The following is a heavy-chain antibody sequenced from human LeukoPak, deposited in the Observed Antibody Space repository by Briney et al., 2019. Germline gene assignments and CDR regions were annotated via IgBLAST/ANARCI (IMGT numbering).Heavy chain of an antibody. Sequence: GESLKISCKGSGYSFTNYWIGWVRQMPGKGLEWMGIIYPGDSDTRYSPSFQGQVTISADKSISTAYLQWSSLRASDTAMYYCARGSVVRGVIVNFDYWGQGTLVTVSS. J-gene: IGHJ4*02. CDR2: IYPGDSDT. CDR3: ARGSVVRGVIVNFDY. D-gene: IGHD3-10*01. CDR1: GYSFTNYW. V-gene: IGHV5-51*01.